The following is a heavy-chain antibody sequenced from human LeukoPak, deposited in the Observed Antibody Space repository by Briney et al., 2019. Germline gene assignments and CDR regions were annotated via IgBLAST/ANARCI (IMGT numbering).Heavy chain of an antibody. CDR2: IYHTGST. J-gene: IGHJ2*01. CDR1: GGSISRYY. V-gene: IGHV4-59*01. Sequence: SETLSLTCTVSGGSISRYYWSWIRQPPGKGLEWIGYIYHTGSTNYNASLKSRVTISVDTSKNQFSLNLTSVTAADTAVYYCAKDPYSSSWGGYFDLWGRGTLVTVSS. CDR3: AKDPYSSSWGGYFDL. D-gene: IGHD6-13*01.